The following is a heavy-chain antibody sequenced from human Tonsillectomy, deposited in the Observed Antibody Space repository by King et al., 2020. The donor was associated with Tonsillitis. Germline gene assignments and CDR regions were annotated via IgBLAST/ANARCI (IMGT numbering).Heavy chain of an antibody. D-gene: IGHD3-16*02. Sequence: QLQESGPGLVKPSETLSLTCTVSGGSISSSSYYWGWIRQPPGKGLEWIGSIYYSGSTYYNPSLKSRVTISVDTSKNQFSLKLSSVTAADTAVYYCARRTGSMITFGGVIVHPFDYWGQGTLVTVSS. CDR2: IYYSGST. CDR3: ARRTGSMITFGGVIVHPFDY. J-gene: IGHJ4*02. CDR1: GGSISSSSYY. V-gene: IGHV4-39*07.